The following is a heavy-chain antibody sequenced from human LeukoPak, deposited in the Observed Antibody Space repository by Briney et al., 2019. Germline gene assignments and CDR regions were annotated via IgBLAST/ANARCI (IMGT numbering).Heavy chain of an antibody. D-gene: IGHD2-2*01. CDR3: AKTGYRSSSGCYVAPYVD. CDR2: ISGSGITT. V-gene: IGHV3-23*01. J-gene: IGHJ1*01. CDR1: GFTFSTYA. Sequence: GGSLRLSCAATGFTFSTYAMSWVRQAPGKGLEWDSLISGSGITTYYADSVQGRFTISRDTSKNTLYLQMNSLRAEDTAVYYCAKTGYRSSSGCYVAPYVDWGQGTRVTVSS.